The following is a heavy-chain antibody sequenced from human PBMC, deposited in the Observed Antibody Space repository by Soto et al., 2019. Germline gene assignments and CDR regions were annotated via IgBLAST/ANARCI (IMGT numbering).Heavy chain of an antibody. D-gene: IGHD5-12*01. CDR2: PSYTGNT. Sequence: SETPSLTCIVSGGSITSYHWSWIRQLPEKGLEWIAYPSYTGNTTYNPSFQSRVTISLDTSKNKLPLTMTSMTTADTAVYYCARDIHTGFTHYCDPWGQGTRVTVSS. CDR1: GGSITSYH. V-gene: IGHV4-59*01. CDR3: ARDIHTGFTHYCDP. J-gene: IGHJ5*02.